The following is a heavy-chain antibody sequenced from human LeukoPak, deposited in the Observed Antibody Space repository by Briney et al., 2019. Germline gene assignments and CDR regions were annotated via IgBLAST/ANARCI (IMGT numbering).Heavy chain of an antibody. V-gene: IGHV3-53*01. CDR3: ARAWTGDY. J-gene: IGHJ4*02. CDR1: GLSVSDNY. CDR2: IYPNGRT. D-gene: IGHD3/OR15-3a*01. Sequence: PGGSLRLSCAASGLSVSDNYMTWVRQAPGKGLDWVSIIYPNGRTYYEDSVKGRFTISRDNSKNTLDLQMSSLRVEDTAVYYCARAWTGDYWGQGTLVTVSS.